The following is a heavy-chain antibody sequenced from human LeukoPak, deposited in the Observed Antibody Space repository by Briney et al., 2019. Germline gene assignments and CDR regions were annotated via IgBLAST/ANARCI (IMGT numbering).Heavy chain of an antibody. CDR1: GYIFTGYY. V-gene: IGHV1-2*02. D-gene: IGHD3-22*01. CDR3: ASGLYDSSGYYYGY. CDR2: INPNSGGT. Sequence: GASVKVSCKASGYIFTGYYMHWVRQAPGQGLEWMGWINPNSGGTNYAQKFQGRVTMTRDTTISTAYMELSGLTSDDTAVYYCASGLYDSSGYYYGYWGQGTLVIVSS. J-gene: IGHJ4*02.